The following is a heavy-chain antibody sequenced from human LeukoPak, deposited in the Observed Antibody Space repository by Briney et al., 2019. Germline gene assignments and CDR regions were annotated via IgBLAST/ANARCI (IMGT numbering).Heavy chain of an antibody. Sequence: SQTLSLTCTVSGGSISSGSYYWSWIRQPAGKGLEWIGRIYTSGSTNYNPTLKSRVTISVDTSKNQFSLKLSSVTAADTAVYYCARGFYDFWSGYYINWFDPWGQGTLVTVSS. CDR2: IYTSGST. CDR3: ARGFYDFWSGYYINWFDP. V-gene: IGHV4-61*02. J-gene: IGHJ5*02. D-gene: IGHD3-3*01. CDR1: GGSISSGSYY.